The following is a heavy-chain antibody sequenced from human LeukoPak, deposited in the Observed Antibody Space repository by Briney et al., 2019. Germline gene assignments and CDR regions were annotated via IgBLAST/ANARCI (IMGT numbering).Heavy chain of an antibody. CDR1: GYTLTELP. CDR3: ATGTSGSYYVGIVRPIDY. V-gene: IGHV1-24*01. D-gene: IGHD1-26*01. Sequence: GASVNLSCKVSGYTLTELPIHWVRQAPGKGLEWMGGFDPDDGETVYAQMFQGRVTMTEDTSSDTASMELSSLRSEDTAVYYCATGTSGSYYVGIVRPIDYWGQGTQVSVSS. CDR2: FDPDDGET. J-gene: IGHJ4*02.